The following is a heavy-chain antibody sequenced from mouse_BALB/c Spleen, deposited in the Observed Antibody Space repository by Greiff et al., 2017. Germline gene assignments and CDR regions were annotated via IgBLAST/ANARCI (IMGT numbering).Heavy chain of an antibody. CDR2: INPSNGRT. CDR1: GYTFTSYW. D-gene: IGHD1-1*01. V-gene: IGHV1S81*02. CDR3: ARIYYCGSSLYYFDY. J-gene: IGHJ2*01. Sequence: VQLQQPGAELVKPGASVKLSCKASGYTFTSYWMHWVKQRPGQGLEWIGEINPSNGRTNYNEKFKSKATLTVDKSSSTAYMQLSSLTSEDSAVYYCARIYYCGSSLYYFDYWGQGTTLTVSS.